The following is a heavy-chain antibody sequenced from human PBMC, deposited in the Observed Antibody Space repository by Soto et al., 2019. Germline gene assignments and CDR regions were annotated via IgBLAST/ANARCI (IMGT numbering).Heavy chain of an antibody. Sequence: GGSLRLSCAASGFTFSSYAMHWVRQAPGKGLEWVAVISYDGSNKYYADSVKGRFTISRDNSKNTLYLQMNSLRAEDTAVYYCARDGGNYNYYYYYGMDVWGQGTTVTVSS. J-gene: IGHJ6*02. CDR2: ISYDGSNK. CDR1: GFTFSSYA. V-gene: IGHV3-30-3*01. D-gene: IGHD4-4*01. CDR3: ARDGGNYNYYYYYGMDV.